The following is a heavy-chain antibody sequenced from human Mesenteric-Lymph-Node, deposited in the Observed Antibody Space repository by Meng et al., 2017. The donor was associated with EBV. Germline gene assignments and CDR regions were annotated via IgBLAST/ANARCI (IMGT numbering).Heavy chain of an antibody. CDR1: GYTFTTYG. CDR2: ISGYYGNT. J-gene: IGHJ4*02. CDR3: ASEGVSSGWEKVDY. D-gene: IGHD6-19*01. Sequence: VQLVQSGAEVQTPGASVKDSCKASGYTFTTYGLSWVRQDPGQGLEWMGWISGYYGNTNSAQKFQGRVTMTTDTSTNAAYMELRRLRYDDTAVYYCASEGVSSGWEKVDYWGQGTLVTVSS. V-gene: IGHV1-18*01.